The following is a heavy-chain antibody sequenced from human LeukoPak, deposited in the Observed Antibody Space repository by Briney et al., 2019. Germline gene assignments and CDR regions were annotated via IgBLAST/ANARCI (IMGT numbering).Heavy chain of an antibody. V-gene: IGHV3-23*01. CDR1: GFTLSSYA. CDR2: IRSGGDT. Sequence: GGSLRLSCVASGFTLSSYAMSWVRQAAGKGLEWVSAIRSGGDTFYADSVKGRFTISRDDSGNTLYLQMNSLTAGDTAIYYCATQNFDYWGPGTLLTVSS. CDR3: ATQNFDY. J-gene: IGHJ4*02.